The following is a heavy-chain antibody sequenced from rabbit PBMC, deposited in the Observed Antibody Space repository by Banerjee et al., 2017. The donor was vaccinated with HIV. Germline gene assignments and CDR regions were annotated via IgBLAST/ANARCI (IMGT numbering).Heavy chain of an antibody. V-gene: IGHV1S45*01. D-gene: IGHD6-1*01. CDR2: IDAGSGGST. J-gene: IGHJ4*01. Sequence: EESGGDLVKPEGSLTLTCTASGFSFSSSYWICWVRQAPGKGLEWIACIDAGSGGSTLYASWAKGRFTISKASSTTVTLQMISLTAADTATYFCARDRASGGNGWDYAYNLWGPGTLVTVS. CDR3: ARDRASGGNGWDYAYNL. CDR1: GFSFSSSYW.